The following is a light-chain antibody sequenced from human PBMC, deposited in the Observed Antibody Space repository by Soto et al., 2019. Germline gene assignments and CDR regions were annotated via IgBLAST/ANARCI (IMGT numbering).Light chain of an antibody. J-gene: IGLJ3*02. CDR2: DVT. CDR1: ANDVAAYNY. Sequence: QSALTQPRSVSGSPGQSVTISCTGTANDVAAYNYVSWYQQYPGKAPKLMIFDVTKRPSGVPDRFSGSNSDHTASLTISGLQAEDEADYYCCSYAGSSWVFGGGTKLTVL. CDR3: CSYAGSSWV. V-gene: IGLV2-11*01.